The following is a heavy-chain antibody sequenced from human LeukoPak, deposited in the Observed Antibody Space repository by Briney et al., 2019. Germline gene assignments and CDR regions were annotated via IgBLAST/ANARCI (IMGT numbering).Heavy chain of an antibody. CDR3: ARDRGYCSSTSCYDNH. CDR2: INSDGSST. D-gene: IGHD2-2*01. CDR1: GFTFSSYW. J-gene: IGHJ5*02. V-gene: IGHV3-74*01. Sequence: GGSLRLSCAASGFTFSSYWMHWVRQATGKGLVWVSRINSDGSSTSYADSVKGRFTISRDNAENTLYLQMNSLRAGDTAVYYCARDRGYCSSTSCYDNHWGQGTLVTVSS.